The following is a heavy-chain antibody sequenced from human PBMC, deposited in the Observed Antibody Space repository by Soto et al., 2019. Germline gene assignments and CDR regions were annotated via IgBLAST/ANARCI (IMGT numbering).Heavy chain of an antibody. CDR2: IYYSGST. V-gene: IGHV4-31*03. CDR1: GGSISSGGYY. J-gene: IGHJ5*02. Sequence: QVQLQESGPGLVKPSQTLSLTCTVSGGSISSGGYYWSWIRQHPGKGLEWIGYIYYSGSTYYNPSLKRRVTISVDTSKNQFALNLSSVTAAETAVYYCARAGHSSSSEGANWFDPWGQGTLVTVSS. D-gene: IGHD6-6*01. CDR3: ARAGHSSSSEGANWFDP.